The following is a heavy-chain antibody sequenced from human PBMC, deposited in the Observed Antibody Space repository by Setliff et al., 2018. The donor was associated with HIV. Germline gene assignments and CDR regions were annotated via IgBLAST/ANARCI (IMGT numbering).Heavy chain of an antibody. Sequence: PGGSLRLSCAASGFTFSTYWMHWVRQAPGKGLVWVSRIKTDGSSTSYADSVKGRFTISRDNSKNTVDLQMNSLRLEDTGVYYCAKDGDFRNSDYDAFDFWGQGTMVTVSS. J-gene: IGHJ3*01. CDR2: IKTDGSST. D-gene: IGHD7-27*01. CDR1: GFTFSTYW. V-gene: IGHV3-74*01. CDR3: AKDGDFRNSDYDAFDF.